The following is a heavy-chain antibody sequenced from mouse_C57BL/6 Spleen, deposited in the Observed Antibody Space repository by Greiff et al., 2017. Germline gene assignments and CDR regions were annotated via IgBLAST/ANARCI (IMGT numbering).Heavy chain of an antibody. CDR1: GYTFTSYW. CDR3: QVGYEVVATEYAMDY. Sequence: QVQLQQSGTELVKPGASVKLSCKASGYTFTSYWMHWVKQRPGQGLEWIGNINPSNGGTNYNEKFKSKATLTVDKSSSTAYMQLSSLTSEDSAVYYCQVGYEVVATEYAMDYWGQGTSVTVSS. V-gene: IGHV1-53*01. J-gene: IGHJ4*01. D-gene: IGHD1-1*01. CDR2: INPSNGGT.